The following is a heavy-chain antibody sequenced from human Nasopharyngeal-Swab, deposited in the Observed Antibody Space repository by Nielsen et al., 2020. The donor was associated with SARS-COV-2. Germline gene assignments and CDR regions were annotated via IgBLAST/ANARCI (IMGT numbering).Heavy chain of an antibody. J-gene: IGHJ6*02. CDR2: IYYSGST. CDR3: ASQGSGSYYLLYYYYGMDV. Sequence: IRHQDVMGLEWIGSIYYSGSTYYNPSLKSRVTISVDTSKNQFSLKLSSVTAADTAVYYCASQGSGSYYLLYYYYGMDVWGQGTTVTVSS. D-gene: IGHD1-26*01. V-gene: IGHV4-39*01.